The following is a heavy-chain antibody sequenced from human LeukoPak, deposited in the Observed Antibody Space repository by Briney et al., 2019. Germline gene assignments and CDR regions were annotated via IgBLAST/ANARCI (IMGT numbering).Heavy chain of an antibody. Sequence: GASLRLSCAASGFTFSSFAMSWVRQAPGKGLEWVSSISGSGGSTYYADSVKGRFTISRDNSKNTLYLQMNNLRAEDTAVYYCAKARFSGYCSGGSCYSGNDYWGQGALVTVSS. CDR1: GFTFSSFA. D-gene: IGHD2-15*01. J-gene: IGHJ4*02. V-gene: IGHV3-23*01. CDR2: ISGSGGST. CDR3: AKARFSGYCSGGSCYSGNDY.